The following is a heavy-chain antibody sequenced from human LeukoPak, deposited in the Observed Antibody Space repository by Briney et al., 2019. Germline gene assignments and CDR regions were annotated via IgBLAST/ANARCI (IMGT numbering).Heavy chain of an antibody. CDR2: IYYSGST. D-gene: IGHD3-3*01. V-gene: IGHV4-59*01. CDR3: ARGGFGVVPPFGY. CDR1: GGSISSYY. Sequence: PSETLSLTCTVSGGSISSYYWSWIRQPPGKGLEWIGYIYYSGSTNYNPSLKSRVTISVDTSKNQFSLKLSSVTAADTAVYYCARGGFGVVPPFGYWGQGTLVTVSS. J-gene: IGHJ4*02.